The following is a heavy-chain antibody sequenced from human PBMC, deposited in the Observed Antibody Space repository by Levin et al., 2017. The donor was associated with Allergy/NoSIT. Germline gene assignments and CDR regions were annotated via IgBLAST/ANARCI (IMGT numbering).Heavy chain of an antibody. J-gene: IGHJ6*03. V-gene: IGHV3-74*01. CDR1: GFPFSSYW. CDR3: ARDLGALNYYYYYMDV. CDR2: INSDGSTT. Sequence: GGSLRLSCAASGFPFSSYWVHWVRQAPGKGLVWVSRINSDGSTTNYADSVKGRFTISRDNAKNTLYLQMNSLRAEDTAVYYCARDLGALNYYYYYMDVWGKGTTVIVSS. D-gene: IGHD3-16*01.